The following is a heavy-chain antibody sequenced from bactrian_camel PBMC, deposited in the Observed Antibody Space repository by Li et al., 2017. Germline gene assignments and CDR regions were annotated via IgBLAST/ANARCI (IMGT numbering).Heavy chain of an antibody. J-gene: IGHJ4*01. D-gene: IGHD4*01. Sequence: VQLVESGGVLVQPGGPQGVSCAASGFTFRDFAMSWVRQGPGKGLDWVSSVTNGHGSGTDYADSVKGRFTISRDNAKNTLYLQLNDLKTEDTAMYYCTNEVEVHNEYEHNGWGHGTQVTVS. CDR2: VTNGHGSGT. CDR1: GFTFRDFA. CDR3: TNEVEVHNEYEHNG. V-gene: IGHV3S31*01.